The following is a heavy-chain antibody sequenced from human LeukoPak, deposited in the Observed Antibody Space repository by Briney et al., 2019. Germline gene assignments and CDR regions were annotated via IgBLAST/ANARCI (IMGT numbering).Heavy chain of an antibody. CDR2: TRYDGRDE. CDR3: ARDKEGAFDI. J-gene: IGHJ3*02. V-gene: IGHV3-30*02. CDR1: GFTFDHYG. Sequence: GGSLRLSCAASGFTFDHYGMYWVRQAPGKGLEWVSFTRYDGRDEYYADSVKGRFTISRDNPKNTLYLQMNSLRAEDTAVYYCARDKEGAFDIWGQGTMVTVSS.